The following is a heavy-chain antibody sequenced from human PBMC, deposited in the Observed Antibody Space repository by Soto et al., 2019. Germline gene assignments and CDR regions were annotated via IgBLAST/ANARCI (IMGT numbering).Heavy chain of an antibody. D-gene: IGHD3-3*01. CDR2: IIPIFATP. J-gene: IGHJ6*02. CDR3: ARDLSAVKRFESFKYYRMDV. Sequence: QVQLMQSGAEVRKPGSSVTVSCKASGGTFSSNPISWVRQAPGQGLEWMGGIIPIFATPHYARRFLDRVTPTADRSTNPAYMERTGLTSEDTAIYYCARDLSAVKRFESFKYYRMDVWGQGTTVTVS. V-gene: IGHV1-69*06. CDR1: GGTFSSNP.